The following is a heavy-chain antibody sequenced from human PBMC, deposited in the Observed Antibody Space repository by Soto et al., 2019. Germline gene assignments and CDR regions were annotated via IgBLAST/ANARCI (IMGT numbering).Heavy chain of an antibody. CDR3: AHIPNYYQYDWFDP. V-gene: IGHV2-5*02. CDR1: GFSLTTRGVG. Sequence: QITLKESGPTLVQPTQTLTLTCTFSGFSLTTRGVGVGWIRQPPGKALECLALIYWDDDKRYSPSLQSRLSIPKDTSKRQVVLTMTNVDPVDTATYYCAHIPNYYQYDWFDPWGQGTLVAVSS. J-gene: IGHJ5*02. D-gene: IGHD3-16*01. CDR2: IYWDDDK.